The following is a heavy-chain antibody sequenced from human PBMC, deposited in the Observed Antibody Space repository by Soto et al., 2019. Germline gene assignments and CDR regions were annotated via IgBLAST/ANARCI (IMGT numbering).Heavy chain of an antibody. CDR1: GYSFTSYW. Sequence: PGESLKISCKGSGYSFTSYWIGWVRQMPGKGLEWMGIIYPGDSDTRYSPSFQGQVTISADKSISTAYLQWSSLKASDTAMYYCSRQNTIFRVVSNHYAFDIWGQGTMVTVSS. D-gene: IGHD3-3*01. J-gene: IGHJ3*02. CDR2: IYPGDSDT. V-gene: IGHV5-51*01. CDR3: SRQNTIFRVVSNHYAFDI.